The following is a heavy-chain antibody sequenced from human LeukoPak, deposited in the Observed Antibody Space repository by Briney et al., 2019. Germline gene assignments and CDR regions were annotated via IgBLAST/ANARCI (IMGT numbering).Heavy chain of an antibody. J-gene: IGHJ6*02. V-gene: IGHV1-46*01. CDR2: INPSGGST. Sequence: GASVKVSCKASGYTFTSYYMHWVRQAPGQGLEWMGIINPSGGSTSYAQKFQGRVTMTRDTSTSTVYMELSSLRSEDTAVYYCARDMLGYCSSTSCYSTGYYYGMDVWGQGTTDTVSS. CDR3: ARDMLGYCSSTSCYSTGYYYGMDV. D-gene: IGHD2-2*01. CDR1: GYTFTSYY.